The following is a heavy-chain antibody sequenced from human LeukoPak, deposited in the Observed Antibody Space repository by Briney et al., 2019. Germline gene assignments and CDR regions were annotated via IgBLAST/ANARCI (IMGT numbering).Heavy chain of an antibody. CDR1: GYSISSGYY. CDR3: ARSGASSSGWPFDY. D-gene: IGHD6-19*01. CDR2: IYHDGST. V-gene: IGHV4-38-2*02. J-gene: IGHJ4*02. Sequence: SETLSLTCTVSGYSISSGYYWGWIRQPPGKGLEWIGNIYHDGSTYYNPSLKSRVTISVDTSKNQFSLKLSSVTAADTAIYYCARSGASSSGWPFDYWGQGTLVTVSS.